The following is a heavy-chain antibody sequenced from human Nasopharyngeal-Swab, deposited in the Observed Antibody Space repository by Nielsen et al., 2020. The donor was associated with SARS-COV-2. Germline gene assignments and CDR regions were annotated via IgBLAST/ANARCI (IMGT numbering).Heavy chain of an antibody. CDR2: ISSSSSTI. Sequence: VRQAPGKGLEWVSYISSSSSTIYYADSAKGRFTISRDNAKNSLYLQMNSLRDEDSAVYYCAREGGYRYGYRLYYYYGMDVWGQGTTVTVSS. CDR3: AREGGYRYGYRLYYYYGMDV. V-gene: IGHV3-48*02. D-gene: IGHD5-18*01. J-gene: IGHJ6*02.